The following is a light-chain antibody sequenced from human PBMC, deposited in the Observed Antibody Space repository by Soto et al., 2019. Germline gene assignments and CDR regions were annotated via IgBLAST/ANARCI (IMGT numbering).Light chain of an antibody. J-gene: IGLJ1*01. CDR3: QSYDSSLSGFYV. V-gene: IGLV1-40*01. CDR1: SSNIGAGYD. CDR2: ANS. Sequence: QSVLTQPPSVSGAPGQRVTISCTGSSSNIGAGYDVHWYQQLPGRAPKLLIYANSNRPSGVPDRFSGSRSGTSASLAITGLQAEDEADYSCQSYDSSLSGFYVFGTGTTVTVL.